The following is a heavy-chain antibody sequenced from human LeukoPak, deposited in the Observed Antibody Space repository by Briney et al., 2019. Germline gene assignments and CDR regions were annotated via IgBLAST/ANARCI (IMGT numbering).Heavy chain of an antibody. J-gene: IGHJ3*02. CDR3: ARDFTMAGNAFDI. V-gene: IGHV3-33*01. D-gene: IGHD6-19*01. CDR2: IWYDGSNK. Sequence: PGRSLRLSCAASGFTFSSYGMHWVRPAPGKGLEWVAVIWYDGSNKYYADSVKGRFTISRDNSKNTLYLQMNSLRAEDTAVYYCARDFTMAGNAFDIWGQGTMVTVSS. CDR1: GFTFSSYG.